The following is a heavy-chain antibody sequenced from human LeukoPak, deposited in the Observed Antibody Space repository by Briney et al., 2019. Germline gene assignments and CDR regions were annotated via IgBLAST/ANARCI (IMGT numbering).Heavy chain of an antibody. Sequence: SETRSLTCTVSGGSISSYYWSWIRQPPGKGLEWIGYIYYSGSTNYNPSLKSRVTISVDTSKNQFSLKLSSVTAADTAVYYCARGWGSSGDYWGQGTLVTVSS. V-gene: IGHV4-59*01. J-gene: IGHJ4*02. CDR3: ARGWGSSGDY. CDR2: IYYSGST. CDR1: GGSISSYY. D-gene: IGHD7-27*01.